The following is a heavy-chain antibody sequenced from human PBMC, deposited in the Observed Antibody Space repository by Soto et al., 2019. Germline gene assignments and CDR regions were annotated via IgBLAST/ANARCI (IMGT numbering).Heavy chain of an antibody. CDR2: VYYSGSS. Sequence: QVQLQESGPGLVKPSESLSLTCTVSGGSISTYYWTWIRQPPGQGQEWIGYVYYSGSSNYNPSLKSRVTISLDTSKNQFSLNLRSVTAADTAVYFCARVPGRQQLGPPDYWGQGALVTVSS. V-gene: IGHV4-59*01. D-gene: IGHD6-13*01. CDR1: GGSISTYY. CDR3: ARVPGRQQLGPPDY. J-gene: IGHJ4*02.